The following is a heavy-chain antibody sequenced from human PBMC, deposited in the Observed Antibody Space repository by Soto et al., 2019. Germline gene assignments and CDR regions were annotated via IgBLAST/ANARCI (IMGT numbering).Heavy chain of an antibody. J-gene: IGHJ2*01. Sequence: GGSLRLSCAASGFTFSSYAMSWVRQAPGKGLEWVSAISGSGGSTYYADSVKGRFTISRDNSKNTLYPQMNSLRAEDTAVYYCAQRTVGWYFDLWGRGTLVTVSS. CDR1: GFTFSSYA. V-gene: IGHV3-23*01. CDR2: ISGSGGST. D-gene: IGHD4-17*01. CDR3: AQRTVGWYFDL.